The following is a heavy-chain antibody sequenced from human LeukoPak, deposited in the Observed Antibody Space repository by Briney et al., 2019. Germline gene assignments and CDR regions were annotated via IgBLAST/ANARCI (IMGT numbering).Heavy chain of an antibody. D-gene: IGHD1-26*01. CDR1: GFTVRNNH. Sequence: GGSLRLSCAASGFTVRNNHMIWVRQAPGKGLEWVSVIYSGGRTYYADSVKGRFTISRDNYKNTLHLQMNSLRAEDTAVYYCASACGSCSARGSHWGRGTLATVSS. CDR3: ASACGSCSARGSH. J-gene: IGHJ4*02. V-gene: IGHV3-53*01. CDR2: IYSGGRT.